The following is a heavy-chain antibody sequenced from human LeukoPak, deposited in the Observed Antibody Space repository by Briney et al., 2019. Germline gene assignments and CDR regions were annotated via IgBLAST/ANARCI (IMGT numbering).Heavy chain of an antibody. CDR1: GFTFSSYW. J-gene: IGHJ4*02. D-gene: IGHD3-22*01. Sequence: PGGSLRLSCAASGFTFSSYWMSWVRQAPGKGLEWVANIKQDGSEKYYVDSVKGRFTISRDNAKNSLYLQMNSLRAEDTAVYYCARDHPYYYDISGYWHDYWGLGTLVTDSS. CDR3: ARDHPYYYDISGYWHDY. V-gene: IGHV3-7*01. CDR2: IKQDGSEK.